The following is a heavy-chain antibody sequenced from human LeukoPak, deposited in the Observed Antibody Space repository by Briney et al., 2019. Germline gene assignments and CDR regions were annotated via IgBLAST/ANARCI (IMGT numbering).Heavy chain of an antibody. J-gene: IGHJ4*02. CDR2: INSGGSST. D-gene: IGHD5-18*01. Sequence: GGSLRLSCAASGFTFSSYWMHSVRQAPGKGLVWVSSINSGGSSTSYPDSVNGRFTISRDNAKNTLYLQMNSLRAEDTAVYYCARGSPVTFDYWGQGTLVTVSS. CDR3: ARGSPVTFDY. CDR1: GFTFSSYW. V-gene: IGHV3-74*01.